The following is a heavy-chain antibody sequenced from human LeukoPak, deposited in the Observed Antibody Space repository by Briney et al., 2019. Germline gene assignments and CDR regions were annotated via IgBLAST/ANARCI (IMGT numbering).Heavy chain of an antibody. CDR3: ARGSPLSLSGYGFYLFDY. CDR1: GFTFSSYW. V-gene: IGHV3-74*01. Sequence: GGSLRLSCAASGFTFSSYWMHWVRQAPGKGLVWVSRINSDGSSTSYADSVKNRFTISRDNAKSTLYLQMNSLRAEDTAVYYCARGSPLSLSGYGFYLFDYWGQGTLVTVSS. CDR2: INSDGSST. J-gene: IGHJ4*02. D-gene: IGHD5-12*01.